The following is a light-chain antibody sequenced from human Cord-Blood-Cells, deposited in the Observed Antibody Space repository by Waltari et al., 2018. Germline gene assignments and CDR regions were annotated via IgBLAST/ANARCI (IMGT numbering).Light chain of an antibody. V-gene: IGLV2-14*01. CDR2: DVS. Sequence: QSALTQPASVSGSPGQSITISCPGTSSDVGGYNYVSWYQQHPGKAPKLMIYDVSNRPSGVSNRFSGSKSGNTASLTSSGLQAEDEADYYCSSYTSSSTVVFGGGTKLTVL. J-gene: IGLJ2*01. CDR1: SSDVGGYNY. CDR3: SSYTSSSTVV.